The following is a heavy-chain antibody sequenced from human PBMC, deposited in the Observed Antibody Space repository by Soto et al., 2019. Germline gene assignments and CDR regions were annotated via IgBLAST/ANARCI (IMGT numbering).Heavy chain of an antibody. D-gene: IGHD3-16*01. V-gene: IGHV1-18*01. Sequence: QVKLVQSGAEVKNPGASVKVFCKTSGYIFTSYGLGWARQAPGQGLEWMGWINNYNGKTNYAQNLQGRVTLTTDTSTSTAYMELRRLRSNDTAIYYCAMVDVYVTPRPQDFWGQVTTVTVSS. J-gene: IGHJ6*02. CDR1: GYIFTSYG. CDR3: AMVDVYVTPRPQDF. CDR2: INNYNGKT.